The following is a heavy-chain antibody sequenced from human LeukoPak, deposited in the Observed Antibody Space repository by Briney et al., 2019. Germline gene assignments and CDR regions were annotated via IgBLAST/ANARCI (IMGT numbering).Heavy chain of an antibody. CDR1: GYTFTGYY. CDR3: ARFPREIVGASDY. V-gene: IGHV1-2*02. CDR2: INPNSGGT. D-gene: IGHD1-26*01. J-gene: IGHJ4*02. Sequence: ASVKVSCKASGYTFTGYYMHWVRQAPGQGLEWMGWINPNSGGTNYAQKFQGRVTMTRDTSINTAYMELSRLRSDDTAVYYCARFPREIVGASDYWGQGTLVTVSS.